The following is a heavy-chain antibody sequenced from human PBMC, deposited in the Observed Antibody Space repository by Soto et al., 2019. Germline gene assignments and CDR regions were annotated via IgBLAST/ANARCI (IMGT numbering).Heavy chain of an antibody. J-gene: IGHJ3*02. V-gene: IGHV5-51*01. CDR2: IYPGDSDT. D-gene: IGHD3-22*01. CDR3: AGTTTKDSSGTPRDAFDI. CDR1: GYSFTSYW. Sequence: GESLKISCKGSGYSFTSYWIGWVRQMPGKGLEWMGVIYPGDSDTRYSPSFQGQVTISADKSISTAYLQWSSLKASDTAMYYCAGTTTKDSSGTPRDAFDIWGQGTMVTVSS.